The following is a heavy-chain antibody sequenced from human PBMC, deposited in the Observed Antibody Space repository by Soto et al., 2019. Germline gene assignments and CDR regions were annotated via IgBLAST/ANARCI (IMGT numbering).Heavy chain of an antibody. J-gene: IGHJ4*02. CDR1: GFTFISYA. CDR3: ARGGYSGPISDRGSFDY. Sequence: PGGSLRLSCAASGFTFISYAMHWVRQAPGKGLEWVAVISYDGSNKYYADSVKGRFTISRDNSKNTLYLQMNSLRAEDTAVYYCARGGYSGPISDRGSFDYWGQGTLVTVSS. D-gene: IGHD2-15*01. V-gene: IGHV3-30-3*01. CDR2: ISYDGSNK.